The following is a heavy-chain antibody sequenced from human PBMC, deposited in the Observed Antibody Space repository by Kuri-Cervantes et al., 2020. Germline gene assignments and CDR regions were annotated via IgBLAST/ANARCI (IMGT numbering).Heavy chain of an antibody. Sequence: LSLTCAASGFTFNNYGIHWVRQTPGKGLEWVAVIWYDGSNKYYADSVKGRFTISRDNSKNTLYLQMNSLRAEDTALYYCAKEAVAGTSYYYGMDVWGQGTTVTVSS. J-gene: IGHJ6*02. CDR1: GFTFNNYG. D-gene: IGHD6-19*01. CDR3: AKEAVAGTSYYYGMDV. V-gene: IGHV3-33*06. CDR2: IWYDGSNK.